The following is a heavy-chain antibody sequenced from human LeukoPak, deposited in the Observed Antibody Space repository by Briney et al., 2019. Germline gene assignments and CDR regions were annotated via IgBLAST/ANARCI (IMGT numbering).Heavy chain of an antibody. J-gene: IGHJ4*02. CDR3: ARDRTLGGYESSGYYFY. D-gene: IGHD3-22*01. CDR1: GFTFSSYA. V-gene: IGHV3-30-3*01. Sequence: PGGSLSLSCAVSGFTFSSYAMHWVRQAPGKGLEWVAVISYDGSNKYYADPMKCRFTISRDNSKNTLYLKMNSLRAEDTAVYYCARDRTLGGYESSGYYFYWGQGTLVTVSS. CDR2: ISYDGSNK.